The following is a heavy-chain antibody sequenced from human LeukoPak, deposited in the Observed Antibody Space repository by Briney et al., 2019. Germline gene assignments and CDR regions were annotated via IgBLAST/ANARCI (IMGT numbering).Heavy chain of an antibody. CDR2: IYTSGST. V-gene: IGHV4-61*02. CDR3: ARDLYDRTFCYYYYMDV. D-gene: IGHD3-22*01. J-gene: IGHJ6*03. Sequence: SETLSLTCTVSGGSLSSGSYYWSWLRQPAGKGLEWIGRIYTSGSTNYNPSLKSRVTISVDTSKNQFSLKLSSVTAADTAVYYCARDLYDRTFCYYYYMDVWGKGTTVTVSS. CDR1: GGSLSSGSYY.